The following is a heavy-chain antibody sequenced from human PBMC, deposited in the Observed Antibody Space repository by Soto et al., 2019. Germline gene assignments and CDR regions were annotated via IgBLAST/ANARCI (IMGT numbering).Heavy chain of an antibody. CDR3: TTDPTLTGEGYFDY. CDR1: GFTFSNAW. J-gene: IGHJ4*02. Sequence: GGSLRLSCAASGFTFSNAWMSWVRQAPGKGLEWVGRIKSKTDGGTTDYAAPMKGRFTISRDDSKNTLYLQMNSLKTEDTAVYYCTTDPTLTGEGYFDYWGQGTLVTVSS. D-gene: IGHD7-27*01. V-gene: IGHV3-15*01. CDR2: IKSKTDGGTT.